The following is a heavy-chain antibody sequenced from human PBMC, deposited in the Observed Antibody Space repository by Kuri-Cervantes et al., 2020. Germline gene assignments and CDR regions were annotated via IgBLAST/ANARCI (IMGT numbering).Heavy chain of an antibody. CDR1: GFTFSSYA. D-gene: IGHD3-3*01. Sequence: GESLKISCAASGFTFSSYAMHWVRQAPGKGLEWVAVISYDGSNKYYADSVKGRFTISRDNSKNTLYLQMNSLRSEDTAVYYCARKQSTYYDFWQYYYYYGMDVWGQGTTVTVSS. CDR2: ISYDGSNK. CDR3: ARKQSTYYDFWQYYYYYGMDV. J-gene: IGHJ6*02. V-gene: IGHV3-30-3*01.